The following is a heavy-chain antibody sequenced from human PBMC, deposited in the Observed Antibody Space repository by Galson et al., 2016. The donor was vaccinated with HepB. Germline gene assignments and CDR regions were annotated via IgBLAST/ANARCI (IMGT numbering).Heavy chain of an antibody. D-gene: IGHD1-26*01. CDR1: GFTFGSYW. CDR3: ATDPPWDSDVFDI. V-gene: IGHV3-7*03. J-gene: IGHJ3*02. CDR2: IKQDGSTK. Sequence: SLRLSCAASGFTFGSYWMTWVRQAPGKGLEWVANIKQDGSTKYYVDSAKGRFTISRDNAKNSLYLQMNSLRVEDTAVYYCATDPPWDSDVFDIWGQGTTVTVSS.